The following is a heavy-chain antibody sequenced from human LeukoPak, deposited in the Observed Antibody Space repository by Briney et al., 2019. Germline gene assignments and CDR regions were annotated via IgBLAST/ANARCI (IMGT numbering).Heavy chain of an antibody. CDR3: ARGALVATRFDY. Sequence: PSQTLSLTCTVSGGSISSGGYYWSWIRQHPGKGLEWIEYIYYSGSTYYNPSLKSRVTISVDTSKNQFSLKLSSVTAADTAVYYCARGALVATRFDYWGQGTLVTVSS. CDR1: GGSISSGGYY. CDR2: IYYSGST. V-gene: IGHV4-31*03. J-gene: IGHJ4*02. D-gene: IGHD5-24*01.